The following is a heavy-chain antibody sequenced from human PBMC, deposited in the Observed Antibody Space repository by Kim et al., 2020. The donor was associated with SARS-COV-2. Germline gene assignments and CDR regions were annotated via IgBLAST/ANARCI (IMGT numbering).Heavy chain of an antibody. CDR1: GYTFTGYY. V-gene: IGHV1-2*02. D-gene: IGHD3-3*01. CDR3: ARVGTYYDFWSGYFQFDP. CDR2: INPNSGGT. J-gene: IGHJ5*02. Sequence: ASVKVSCKASGYTFTGYYMHWVRQAPGQGLEWMGWINPNSGGTNYAQKFQGRVTMTRYTSISTAYMELSRLRSDDTAVYYCARVGTYYDFWSGYFQFDPWGQGTLVTVSS.